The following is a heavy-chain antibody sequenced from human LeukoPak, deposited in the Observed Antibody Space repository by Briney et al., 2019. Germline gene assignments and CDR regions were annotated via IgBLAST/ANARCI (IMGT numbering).Heavy chain of an antibody. CDR3: ARDWGREGVAVAGMVEEGDY. CDR2: INPSGGST. CDR1: GYTFTSYY. J-gene: IGHJ4*02. Sequence: GASVKVSCKASGYTFTSYYMHWVRQAPGQGLEWMGIINPSGGSTSYAQKFQGRVTMTRDTSTSTVYMELSSLRSEDTAVYYCARDWGREGVAVAGMVEEGDYWGQGTLVTVSS. D-gene: IGHD6-19*01. V-gene: IGHV1-46*01.